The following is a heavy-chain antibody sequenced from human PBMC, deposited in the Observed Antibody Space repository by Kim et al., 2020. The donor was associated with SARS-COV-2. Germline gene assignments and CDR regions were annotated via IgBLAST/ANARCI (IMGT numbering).Heavy chain of an antibody. J-gene: IGHJ4*02. CDR2: FSGSGGNT. CDR3: AKRVGATFGNLDY. V-gene: IGHV3-23*01. D-gene: IGHD1-26*01. CDR1: GFTFSDYA. Sequence: GGSLRLSCAASGFTFSDYAMSWVRQAPGKGLEWVSAFSGSGGNTYYADSVKGRFTISRDNSENMLYLQMHSLRAEDTAIYYCAKRVGATFGNLDYWGQGTLVTVSS.